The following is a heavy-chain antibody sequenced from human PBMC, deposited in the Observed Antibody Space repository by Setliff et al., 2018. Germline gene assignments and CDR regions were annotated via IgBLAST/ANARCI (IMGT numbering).Heavy chain of an antibody. CDR3: ARTGTYRYFDY. Sequence: SETLSLTCAAYGGSFSDYYWTWIRQPPGKGLEWIGEINHSGSTNYNPSLKSLVTISVDTSKNQFSLKLRSVTAADTAVYYCARTGTYRYFDYWGQGALVTVSS. V-gene: IGHV4-34*01. CDR2: INHSGST. CDR1: GGSFSDYY. D-gene: IGHD1-1*01. J-gene: IGHJ4*02.